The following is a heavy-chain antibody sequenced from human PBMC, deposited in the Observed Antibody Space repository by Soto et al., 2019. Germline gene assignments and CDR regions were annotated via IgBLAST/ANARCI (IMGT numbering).Heavy chain of an antibody. D-gene: IGHD2-21*02. Sequence: GGSLRLSCAASGFTFSSYSMNWVRQATGKGLEWVSSISSSSSYIYYADSVKGRFTISRDNAKNSLYLQMNSLRAEDTAVYYCARDREGGVVTDYYYYGMDVWGQGTTVTVSS. CDR3: ARDREGGVVTDYYYYGMDV. J-gene: IGHJ6*02. CDR2: ISSSSSYI. CDR1: GFTFSSYS. V-gene: IGHV3-21*01.